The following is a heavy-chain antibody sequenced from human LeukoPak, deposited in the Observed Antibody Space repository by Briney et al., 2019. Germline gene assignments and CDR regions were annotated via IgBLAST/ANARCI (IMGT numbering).Heavy chain of an antibody. CDR3: ARIVIPLGYCSGGSCYSIDY. J-gene: IGHJ4*02. CDR2: IDWDDEK. V-gene: IGHV2-70*11. D-gene: IGHD2-15*01. Sequence: ESGPTLVNPTQTLTLTCTFSGFSLSTSGMCLSWIRQPPGKALEWLARIDWDDEKYYSTSLKTRLTISKDTSKNQVVLTMTNMDPVDTATYYCARIVIPLGYCSGGSCYSIDYWSQGTLVTVSS. CDR1: GFSLSTSGMC.